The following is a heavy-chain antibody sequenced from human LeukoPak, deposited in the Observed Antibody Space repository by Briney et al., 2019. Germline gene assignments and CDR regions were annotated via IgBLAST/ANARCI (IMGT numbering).Heavy chain of an antibody. CDR1: GFTFSSYG. CDR3: ARERTGLYSSSWSNWFDP. V-gene: IGHV3-33*01. J-gene: IGHJ5*02. CDR2: IWYDGSNK. Sequence: GGSLRLSCAASGFTFSSYGMHWVRQAPGKGLEWVAVIWYDGSNKYYADSVKGRFAISRDNSKNTLYLQMNSLRAEDTAVYYCARERTGLYSSSWSNWFDPWGQGTLVTVSS. D-gene: IGHD6-13*01.